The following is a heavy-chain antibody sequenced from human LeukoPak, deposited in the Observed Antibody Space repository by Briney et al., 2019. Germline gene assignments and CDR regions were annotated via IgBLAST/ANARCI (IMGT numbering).Heavy chain of an antibody. CDR3: ARVAAITSYHFNYMDV. Sequence: GRSLRLSCAASGFTFRRHIMVWVRQAPGEGLEWVALISHDGLNDFYIDSVKGRFTISRDTSKNTLSLQMHSLRTEDTAVYFCARVAAITSYHFNYMDVWGKGTTVTVSS. CDR2: ISHDGLND. V-gene: IGHV3-30*10. CDR1: GFTFRRHI. J-gene: IGHJ6*04. D-gene: IGHD3-3*02.